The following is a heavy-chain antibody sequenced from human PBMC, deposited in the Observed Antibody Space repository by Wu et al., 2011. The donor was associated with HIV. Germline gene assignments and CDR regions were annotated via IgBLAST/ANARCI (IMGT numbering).Heavy chain of an antibody. J-gene: IGHJ4*02. CDR1: GYTFTGYY. CDR3: ARDFGGDEDS. CDR2: IIPMFGTA. D-gene: IGHD2-21*01. Sequence: QVQLVQSGADVKKPGASVKVSCKASGYTFTGYYMYWVRQAPGQGLEWMGGIIPMFGTAKYAQKFQGRVTITADKSTSTAYMELSSLRSEDTAVYYCARDFGGDEDSWGQGNPGSPSPQ. V-gene: IGHV1-69*06.